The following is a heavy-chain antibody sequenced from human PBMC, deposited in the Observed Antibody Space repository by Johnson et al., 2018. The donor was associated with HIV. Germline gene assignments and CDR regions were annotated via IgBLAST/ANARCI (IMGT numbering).Heavy chain of an antibody. D-gene: IGHD3-10*01. CDR3: ARARGFGGPGSPGAFDI. CDR1: GFTFDDYA. Sequence: VHLVESGGGVVQPGRSLRLSCAASGFTFDDYAMSWVRQAPGKGLEWVSVISNGGVTTYYADSVKGRFTISRDNAKNSLYLQMTSLRAEDTALYYCARARGFGGPGSPGAFDIWGQGTMVTVSS. V-gene: IGHV3-20*04. J-gene: IGHJ3*02. CDR2: ISNGGVTT.